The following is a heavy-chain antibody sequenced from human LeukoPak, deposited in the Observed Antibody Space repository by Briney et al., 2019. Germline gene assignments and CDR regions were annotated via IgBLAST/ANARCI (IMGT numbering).Heavy chain of an antibody. J-gene: IGHJ4*02. Sequence: PGGSLRLSCAASGFTFSSYSMNWLRQAPGKGLECVSSISSSSSYIYYADSVKGRFTISRDNAKNSLYLQMNSLRAEDTAVYYCARDPYDYGDSYYDYWGQGTLVTVSS. D-gene: IGHD4-17*01. CDR3: ARDPYDYGDSYYDY. V-gene: IGHV3-21*01. CDR2: ISSSSSYI. CDR1: GFTFSSYS.